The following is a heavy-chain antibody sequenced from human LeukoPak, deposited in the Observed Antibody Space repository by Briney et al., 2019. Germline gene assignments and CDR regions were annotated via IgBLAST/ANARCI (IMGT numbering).Heavy chain of an antibody. CDR3: ARAYYYDSSGYYFPSDAFDI. Sequence: GGSLRLSCAASGFTFTSYGMHWVRQDPGKGLEWVAVIWYDVSNKYYADSVKGRFTISRDNSMNMLYLQMNSLRAEDTAVYYCARAYYYDSSGYYFPSDAFDIWGQGTMVTVSS. J-gene: IGHJ3*02. V-gene: IGHV3-33*01. D-gene: IGHD3-22*01. CDR1: GFTFTSYG. CDR2: IWYDVSNK.